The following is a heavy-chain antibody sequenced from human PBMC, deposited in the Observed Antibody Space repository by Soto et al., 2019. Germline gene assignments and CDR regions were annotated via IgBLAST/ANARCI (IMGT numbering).Heavy chain of an antibody. V-gene: IGHV1-46*01. D-gene: IGHD6-13*01. CDR3: ARDLLAGSSWSYYYGMQV. J-gene: IGHJ6*01. CDR1: GYTFTSYY. Sequence: ASVKVSCKASGYTFTSYYMHWVRQAPGQGLEWMGIINPSGGSTSYAQKFQGRVTMTRDTSTSTVYMELSSLRSEDTAVYYCARDLLAGSSWSYYYGMQVLGQGTTVNVSS. CDR2: INPSGGST.